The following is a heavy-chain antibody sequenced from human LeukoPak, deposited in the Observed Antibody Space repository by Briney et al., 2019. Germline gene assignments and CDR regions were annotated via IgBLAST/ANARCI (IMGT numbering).Heavy chain of an antibody. J-gene: IGHJ4*02. D-gene: IGHD3-10*01. CDR1: GYTFTGYY. CDR3: ARDDSHLWFGELSFLLDY. CDR2: INPNSGGT. V-gene: IGHV1-2*02. Sequence: ASVKVSCKASGYTFTGYYIHWVRQAPGQGLEWMGWINPNSGGTNYAQKFQGRVTMTRDTSISTAYMELSRLRSDDTAVYYCARDDSHLWFGELSFLLDYWGQGTLVTVSS.